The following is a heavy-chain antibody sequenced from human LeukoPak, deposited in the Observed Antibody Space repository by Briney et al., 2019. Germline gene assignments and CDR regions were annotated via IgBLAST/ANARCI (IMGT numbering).Heavy chain of an antibody. Sequence: ASVKVSCKASGYTFTSYGISWVRQAPGQGLEWMGWISAYNGNTNYAQKLQGRVTMTTETSTSTAYMELRSLRSDDTAVYYCAAEIMGATINDAFDIWGQGTMVTVSS. CDR1: GYTFTSYG. CDR2: ISAYNGNT. J-gene: IGHJ3*02. CDR3: AAEIMGATINDAFDI. D-gene: IGHD1-26*01. V-gene: IGHV1-18*01.